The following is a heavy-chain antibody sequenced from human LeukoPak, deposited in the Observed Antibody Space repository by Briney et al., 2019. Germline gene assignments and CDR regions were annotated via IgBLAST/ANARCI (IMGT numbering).Heavy chain of an antibody. CDR1: GGSISSYY. J-gene: IGHJ3*02. V-gene: IGHV4-30-4*08. D-gene: IGHD1-26*01. CDR3: ARAPRGSYLLSAFDI. Sequence: SETLSLICTVSGGSISSYYWSWIRQPPGKGLEWVGYIYYSGSTYYNPSLKSRVTISVDTSKNQFSLKLSSVTAADTAVYYCARAPRGSYLLSAFDIWGQGTMVTVSS. CDR2: IYYSGST.